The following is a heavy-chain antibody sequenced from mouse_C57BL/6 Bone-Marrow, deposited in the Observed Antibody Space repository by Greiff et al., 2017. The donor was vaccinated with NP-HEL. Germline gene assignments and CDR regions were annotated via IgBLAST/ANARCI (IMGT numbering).Heavy chain of an antibody. V-gene: IGHV1-62-2*01. J-gene: IGHJ2*01. Sequence: VQRVESGAELVKPGASVKLSCKASGYTFTEYTIHWVKQRSGQGLEWIGWFYPGSGSIKYNEKFKDKATLTADKSSNTVYMELSRLTSEDSAVYLCARHEGRDDGYFDYWGQGNTLTVSS. CDR3: ARHEGRDDGYFDY. CDR2: FYPGSGSI. CDR1: GYTFTEYT.